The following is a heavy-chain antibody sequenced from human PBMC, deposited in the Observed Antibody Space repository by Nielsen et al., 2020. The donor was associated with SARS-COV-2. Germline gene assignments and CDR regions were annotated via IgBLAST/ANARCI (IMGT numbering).Heavy chain of an antibody. J-gene: IGHJ4*02. CDR3: ANFWD. Sequence: GGSLRLSCAASAFTFSNYAVHWVRQAQGKGLGWVAVISSDGRKKYSADSVRGRFSISRDTSKNTVYLQMNSVRADDTGVYYCANFWDWGQGTLVTVSS. CDR1: AFTFSNYA. CDR2: ISSDGRKK. V-gene: IGHV3-30*04. D-gene: IGHD3-3*01.